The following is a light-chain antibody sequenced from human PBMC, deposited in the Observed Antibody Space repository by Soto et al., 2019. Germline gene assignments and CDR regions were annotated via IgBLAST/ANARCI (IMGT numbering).Light chain of an antibody. J-gene: IGKJ3*01. CDR1: QSVRSSY. CDR2: DAS. CDR3: LQYGSSPFT. V-gene: IGKV3D-20*01. Sequence: DIVWSQSPATLSLSPGERATLSCGASQSVRSSYVAWFQQKPGVAARLLIYDASSRATGIPDRFRGSGSGTDFTLTISGLEPADGAGYYCLQYGSSPFTFGRGTKLDIK.